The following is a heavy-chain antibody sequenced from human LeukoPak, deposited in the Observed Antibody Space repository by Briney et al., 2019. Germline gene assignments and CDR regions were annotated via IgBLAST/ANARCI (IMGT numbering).Heavy chain of an antibody. CDR3: ASGDPREYYFDY. CDR1: GFTFSDYY. Sequence: PGGSLRLSCAASGFTFSDYYMSWIRQAPGKGLEWVSSISSSSSYIYYADSVKGRFTISRDNAKNSLYLQMNSLRAEDTAVYYCASGDPREYYFDYWGQGTLVTVSS. D-gene: IGHD7-27*01. J-gene: IGHJ4*02. CDR2: ISSSSSYI. V-gene: IGHV3-11*06.